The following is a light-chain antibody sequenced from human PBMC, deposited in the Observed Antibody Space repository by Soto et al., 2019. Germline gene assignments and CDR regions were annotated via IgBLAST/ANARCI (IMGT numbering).Light chain of an antibody. CDR3: QSYDSSLSGHVV. CDR2: GNS. Sequence: VVTQPPSVSGAPGQRVTISCTGSSSNIGAGYDVHWYQQLPGTAPKLLIYGNSNRPSGVPDRFSGSKSGTSASLAITGLQAEDEADYYCQSYDSSLSGHVVFGGGTKLTVL. J-gene: IGLJ2*01. CDR1: SSNIGAGYD. V-gene: IGLV1-40*01.